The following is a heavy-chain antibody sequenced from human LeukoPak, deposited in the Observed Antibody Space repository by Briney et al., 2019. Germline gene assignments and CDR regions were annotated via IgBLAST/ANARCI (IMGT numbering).Heavy chain of an antibody. CDR2: ISSSSSYI. CDR1: GFTFSSYR. Sequence: GGSLRLSCAASGFTFSSYRMNWVRQAPGKGLEWVSSISSSSSYIYYADSVKGRFTISRDNAKDSLYLQMNSLRAEDTAVYYCASFAITAAAGHDYWGQGTLVTVSS. D-gene: IGHD6-13*01. J-gene: IGHJ4*02. CDR3: ASFAITAAAGHDY. V-gene: IGHV3-21*01.